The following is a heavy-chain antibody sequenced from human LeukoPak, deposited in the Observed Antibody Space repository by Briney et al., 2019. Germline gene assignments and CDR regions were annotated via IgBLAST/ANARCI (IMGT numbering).Heavy chain of an antibody. Sequence: GGSLRLSCAASVFTYSSYGMSWVRQAPGKGLEWVSAISGSGGSTYYADSVKGRFTISRDNSKNTLYLQMNSLRAEDTAVYYCAKSWKVTVTSYFDYWGQGTLVTVSS. CDR3: AKSWKVTVTSYFDY. CDR2: ISGSGGST. V-gene: IGHV3-23*01. J-gene: IGHJ4*02. D-gene: IGHD4-17*01. CDR1: VFTYSSYG.